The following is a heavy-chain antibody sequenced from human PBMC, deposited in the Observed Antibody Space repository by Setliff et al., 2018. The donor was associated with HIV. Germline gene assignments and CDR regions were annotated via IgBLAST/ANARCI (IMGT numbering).Heavy chain of an antibody. D-gene: IGHD3-22*01. CDR2: INPTGGST. CDR1: GYSFTNHY. Sequence: ASVKVSCKPSGYSFTNHYMHWVRQAPGQGHEWMGVINPTGGSTRNTQKFQGRVTMTRDTSTSTVYMELRSLRSEDTAVYYCAREVRRYYDSSGYHGGFDYWGQGTLVTVSS. J-gene: IGHJ4*02. CDR3: AREVRRYYDSSGYHGGFDY. V-gene: IGHV1-46*01.